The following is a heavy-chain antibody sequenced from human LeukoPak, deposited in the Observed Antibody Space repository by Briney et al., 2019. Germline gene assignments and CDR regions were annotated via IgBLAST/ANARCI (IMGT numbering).Heavy chain of an antibody. J-gene: IGHJ5*02. CDR2: ISYDGRKK. V-gene: IGHV3-30*04. CDR3: VTDITMVRGGS. Sequence: SGGSLRLSCAASGFSFSSNAMPWVRQAPGKGLEWVADISYDGRKKNHADSVKGRFTISRDNSKNTLYLQMNSLRPEDTAVYYCVTDITMVRGGSWGQGTLVTVSS. CDR1: GFSFSSNA. D-gene: IGHD3-10*01.